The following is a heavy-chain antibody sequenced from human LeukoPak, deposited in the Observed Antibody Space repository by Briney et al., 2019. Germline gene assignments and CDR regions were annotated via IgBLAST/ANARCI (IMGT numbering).Heavy chain of an antibody. CDR3: IRGGIQVSGIDAFDI. Sequence: PGGPLRLSCAASGFTLSSYYMHWVRQAPGRGLDWVSAIGIAGDTYYPDSVKGRFTISRENAKNSMYLQMNSLKDGDTAVYYCIRGGIQVSGIDAFDIWGQGTMVTVSS. J-gene: IGHJ3*02. D-gene: IGHD5/OR15-5a*01. V-gene: IGHV3-13*01. CDR1: GFTLSSYY. CDR2: IGIAGDT.